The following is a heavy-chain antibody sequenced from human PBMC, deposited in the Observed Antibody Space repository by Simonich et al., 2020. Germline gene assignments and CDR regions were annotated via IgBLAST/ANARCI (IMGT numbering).Heavy chain of an antibody. CDR2: IKQAGSEK. J-gene: IGHJ3*02. D-gene: IGHD6-6*01. Sequence: EVQLVESGGGLVQPGGSLRLSCAASGFTFSSYWLSWVRQAPGKGRWGWANIKQAGSEKYYVDPVKGRFTSSRDNAKNSLYLKMNSLRAEETAVYYCAREGIAARDAFDIWGQGTMVTVSS. V-gene: IGHV3-7*01. CDR3: AREGIAARDAFDI. CDR1: GFTFSSYW.